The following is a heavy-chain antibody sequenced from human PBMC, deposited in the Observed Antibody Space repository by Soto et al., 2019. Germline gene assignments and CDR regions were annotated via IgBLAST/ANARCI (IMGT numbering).Heavy chain of an antibody. CDR1: GYTLTELS. J-gene: IGHJ4*02. D-gene: IGHD6-13*01. V-gene: IGHV1-24*01. Sequence: ASVKVSCKVSGYTLTELSMHWVRQAPGKGLEWMGGFDPEDGETFYAQKFQGRVTMTEDTSTDTAYMELSSLRSEDTAVYYCASRPISGYSSSWYRDDYWGQGTLVTVSS. CDR3: ASRPISGYSSSWYRDDY. CDR2: FDPEDGET.